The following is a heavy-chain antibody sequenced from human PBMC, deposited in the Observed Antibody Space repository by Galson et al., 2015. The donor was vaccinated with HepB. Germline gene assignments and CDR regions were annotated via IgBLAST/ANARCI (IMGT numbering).Heavy chain of an antibody. CDR1: AFTFSDYA. D-gene: IGHD6-6*01. CDR3: AKVVSTRPYYWYFDL. CDR2: IGGTGGYT. Sequence: SLRLSCAASAFTFSDYAISWVRQAPGKGLEWVSSIGGTGGYTYYADSVKGRFTISRDNSKNALYLQMNSLRAEDTAIYYCAKVVSTRPYYWYFDLWGRGTLVTVSS. V-gene: IGHV3-23*01. J-gene: IGHJ2*01.